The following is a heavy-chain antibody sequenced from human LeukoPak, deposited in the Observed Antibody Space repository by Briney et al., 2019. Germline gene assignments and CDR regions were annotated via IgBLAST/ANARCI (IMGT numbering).Heavy chain of an antibody. CDR3: AKVTPPAYYYDSSGGY. V-gene: IGHV3-23*01. CDR1: GFTFSSYA. CDR2: ISGSGGST. D-gene: IGHD3-22*01. Sequence: GVSLRLSCAASGFTFSSYAMSWVRQAPGKGLEWVSAISGSGGSTYYADSVKGRLTISRDNSKNTLYLQMNSLRAEDTAVYYCAKVTPPAYYYDSSGGYWGQGTLVTVSS. J-gene: IGHJ4*02.